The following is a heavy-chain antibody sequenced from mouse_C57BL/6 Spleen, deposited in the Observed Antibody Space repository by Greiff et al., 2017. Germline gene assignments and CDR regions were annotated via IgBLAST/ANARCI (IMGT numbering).Heavy chain of an antibody. Sequence: VQLQQSGAELVKPGASVKMSCKASGYTFTSYWITWVKQRPGQGLEWIGDIYPGSGSTNYNEKFKSKATLTVDTSSSTAYMQLSSLTSEDSAVDYCARSKGITTVVADWGQGTTLTVSS. CDR3: ARSKGITTVVAD. D-gene: IGHD1-1*01. CDR1: GYTFTSYW. CDR2: IYPGSGST. V-gene: IGHV1-55*01. J-gene: IGHJ2*01.